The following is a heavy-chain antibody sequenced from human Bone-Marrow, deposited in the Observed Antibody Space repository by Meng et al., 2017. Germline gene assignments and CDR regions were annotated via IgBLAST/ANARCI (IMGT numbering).Heavy chain of an antibody. Sequence: GESLKISCAASGFTFSSYSMNWVRQAPGKGLEWVSSISSSSSYIYYADSVKGRFTISRDNAKNSLYLQMNSLRAEDTAVYYCARWMGIPNAFDIWGQGTMVTVSS. CDR2: ISSSSSYI. V-gene: IGHV3-21*01. D-gene: IGHD6-13*01. CDR3: ARWMGIPNAFDI. J-gene: IGHJ3*02. CDR1: GFTFSSYS.